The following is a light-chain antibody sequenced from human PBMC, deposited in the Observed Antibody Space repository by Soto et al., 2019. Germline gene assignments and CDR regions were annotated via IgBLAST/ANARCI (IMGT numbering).Light chain of an antibody. V-gene: IGKV3-20*01. CDR1: QTVGSSF. CDR3: HQYGTSQT. Sequence: EIGLTQSPGTLSLSPGERATLSCRASQTVGSSFLAWFQHKPGQAPRLLIYGASTRATGIPDRFSGSGSGTDFTLTISRLEPEDFAVYYCHQYGTSQTFGQGTKVEIK. J-gene: IGKJ1*01. CDR2: GAS.